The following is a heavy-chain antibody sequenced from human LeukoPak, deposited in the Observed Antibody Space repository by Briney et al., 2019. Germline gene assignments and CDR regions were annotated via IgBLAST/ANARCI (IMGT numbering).Heavy chain of an antibody. CDR2: IIPIFGTA. Sequence: ALKDSCMDSRDTFSSYAISWVCQAPGQGLEWMGRIIPIFGTANYAQKFQGRVTITADKSTSTAYMELSSLRSEDTAVYYCARDAGYYYGSGSYFDYWGQGTLVTVSS. CDR1: RDTFSSYA. CDR3: ARDAGYYYGSGSYFDY. V-gene: IGHV1-69*06. J-gene: IGHJ4*02. D-gene: IGHD3-10*01.